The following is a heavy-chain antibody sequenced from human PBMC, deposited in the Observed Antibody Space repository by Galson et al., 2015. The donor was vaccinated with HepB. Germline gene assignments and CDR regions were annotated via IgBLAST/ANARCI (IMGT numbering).Heavy chain of an antibody. J-gene: IGHJ3*02. CDR3: AKPIVGATFFDAFDI. Sequence: SLRLSCAASGFTFSSYAMHWVRQAPGKGLEWVSAISGSGGSTYYADSVKGRFTISRDNSKNTLYLQMNSLRAEDTAVYYCAKPIVGATFFDAFDIWGQGTMVTVSS. CDR2: ISGSGGST. CDR1: GFTFSSYA. V-gene: IGHV3-23*01. D-gene: IGHD1-26*01.